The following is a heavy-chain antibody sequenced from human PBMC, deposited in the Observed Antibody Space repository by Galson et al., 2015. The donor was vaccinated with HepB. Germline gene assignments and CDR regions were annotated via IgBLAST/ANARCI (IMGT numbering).Heavy chain of an antibody. J-gene: IGHJ6*02. V-gene: IGHV3-64*01. CDR2: ISSNGGST. CDR1: GFTFSSYA. D-gene: IGHD3-9*01. Sequence: SLRLSCAASGFTFSSYAMHWVRQAPGKGLEYASAISSNGGSTYYANSVKGRFTISRDNSKNTLYLQMNSLRAEDTAVYYCAKVATPSQYYDILTGYYRGGYYYYYGMDVWGQGTTVTVSS. CDR3: AKVATPSQYYDILTGYYRGGYYYYYGMDV.